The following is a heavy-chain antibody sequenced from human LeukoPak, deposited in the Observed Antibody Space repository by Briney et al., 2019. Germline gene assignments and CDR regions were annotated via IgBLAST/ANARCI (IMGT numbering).Heavy chain of an antibody. J-gene: IGHJ4*02. CDR3: ARDSCSSTSCYGGASDWGSGDDFDY. CDR1: GFTFSSYS. V-gene: IGHV3-21*01. CDR2: ISSSSSYI. Sequence: PGGSLRLSCAASGFTFSSYSRNWVRQAPGKGLEWVSSISSSSSYIYYADSVKGRFTISRDNAKNSLYLQMNSLRAEDTAVYYCARDSCSSTSCYGGASDWGSGDDFDYWGQGTLVTVSS. D-gene: IGHD2-2*01.